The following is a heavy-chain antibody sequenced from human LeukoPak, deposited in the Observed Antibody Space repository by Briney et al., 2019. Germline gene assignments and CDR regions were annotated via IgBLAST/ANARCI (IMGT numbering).Heavy chain of an antibody. J-gene: IGHJ3*01. CDR1: GFTFSNYW. V-gene: IGHV3-74*01. D-gene: IGHD6-25*01. Sequence: GGSLRLSCAASGFTFSNYWMHWVRQAPGKGLVWVSRISYDGSSTNYADSVKGRFTISRDNAKNTLYLQMNSLRAEDTAAYYCARRSAAKDAFDFWGQGTMVTVSS. CDR3: ARRSAAKDAFDF. CDR2: ISYDGSST.